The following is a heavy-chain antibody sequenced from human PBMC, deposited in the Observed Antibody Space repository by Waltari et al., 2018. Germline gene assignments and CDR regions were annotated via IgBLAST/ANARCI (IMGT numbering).Heavy chain of an antibody. CDR2: LTSDSNTI. D-gene: IGHD2-15*01. J-gene: IGHJ4*02. CDR1: GFTFTIYS. CDR3: ARGEVAASLDY. V-gene: IGHV3-48*04. Sequence: VQLVESGGGLVQPGGSLRLSCVASGFTFTIYSMHWVRQVPGKGLEWISYLTSDSNTISYGDSVKGRFIFSRDNAKNSLYLQMNSLRGEDTAVYYCARGEVAASLDYWGQGTLVTVSS.